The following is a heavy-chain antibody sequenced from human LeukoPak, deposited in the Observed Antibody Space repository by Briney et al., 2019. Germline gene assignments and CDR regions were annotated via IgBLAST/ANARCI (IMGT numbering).Heavy chain of an antibody. CDR1: GFTFSSYS. D-gene: IGHD3-10*01. CDR2: ISISSSYI. CDR3: ARGGELVWFGEINNYYYMDV. J-gene: IGHJ6*03. Sequence: QPGGSLRLSCAASGFTFSSYSMNWVRQAPGKGLEWVSSISISSSYIYYADSVKGRFTISRDNAKNSLYLQMNSLRAEDTAVYYCARGGELVWFGEINNYYYMDVWGKGTTVTISS. V-gene: IGHV3-21*01.